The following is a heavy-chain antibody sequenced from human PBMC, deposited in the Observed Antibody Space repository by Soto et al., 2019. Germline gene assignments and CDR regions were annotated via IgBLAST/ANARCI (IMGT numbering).Heavy chain of an antibody. Sequence: ASVKVSCMASGYTFTGYYMHWLRQGAGQGLGWLGWINLKSGGPNYAQKFQGWFTLTRGRSIRTAYMEPSRLRSGDTAVYSCARDRSDGMDVWGQGTTVTVSS. CDR1: GYTFTGYY. D-gene: IGHD1-26*01. CDR3: ARDRSDGMDV. V-gene: IGHV1-2*04. CDR2: INLKSGGP. J-gene: IGHJ6*02.